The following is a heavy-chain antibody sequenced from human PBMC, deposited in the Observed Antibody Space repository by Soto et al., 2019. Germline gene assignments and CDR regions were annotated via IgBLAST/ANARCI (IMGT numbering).Heavy chain of an antibody. D-gene: IGHD6-6*01. CDR2: ITRDGYNK. CDR3: TKSSGGSSSVGMDY. CDR1: GFIFKNYA. J-gene: IGHJ4*02. V-gene: IGHV3-30*04. Sequence: GSLRLSGAVSGFIFKNYAVNWVRQAPGKGLEWVASITRDGYNKYYADSVKGRFTISRDNSKNTLSLQMTALRVEDSSVYYCTKSSGGSSSVGMDYWGPGTLVTVSS.